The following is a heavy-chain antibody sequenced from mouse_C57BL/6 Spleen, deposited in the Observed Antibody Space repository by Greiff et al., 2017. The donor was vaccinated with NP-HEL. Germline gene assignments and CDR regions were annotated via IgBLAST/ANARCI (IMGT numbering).Heavy chain of an antibody. Sequence: VQLQQPGAELVKPGASVKMSCKASGYTFTSYWITWVKQRPGQGLEWIGDIYPGSGSTNYNEKFKSKATLTVDTSSSTAYMQLSSLTSEDSAVYYCARGTGYYYGTSYYAMDYGGQGTAVTVSS. D-gene: IGHD1-1*01. CDR1: GYTFTSYW. CDR2: IYPGSGST. V-gene: IGHV1-55*01. J-gene: IGHJ4*01. CDR3: ARGTGYYYGTSYYAMDY.